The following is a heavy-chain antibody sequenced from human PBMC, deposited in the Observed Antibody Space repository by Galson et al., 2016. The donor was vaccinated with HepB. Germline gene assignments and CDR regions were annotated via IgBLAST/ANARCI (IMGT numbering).Heavy chain of an antibody. Sequence: SLRLSCAASGFTFSTSAMSWVRQAPGQGLEWVSAISSTSHSTYYADSVKGRFTISRDNAKKTLFLQMDSLKIDDTAGYYCAKGWSGPDSWGQGTLVTVSS. CDR1: GFTFSTSA. J-gene: IGHJ4*02. CDR3: AKGWSGPDS. V-gene: IGHV3-23*01. D-gene: IGHD3-3*01. CDR2: ISSTSHST.